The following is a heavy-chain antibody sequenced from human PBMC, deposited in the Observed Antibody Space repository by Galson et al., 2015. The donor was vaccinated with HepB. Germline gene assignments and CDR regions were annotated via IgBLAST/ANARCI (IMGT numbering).Heavy chain of an antibody. CDR3: AREPRHYYYMDV. J-gene: IGHJ6*03. V-gene: IGHV3-48*04. Sequence: SLRLSCAASGXTFNXXSMXXXRQAXXKGLEXVSYXSSSSXTIYYADSVKGRFTISRDNAKNSLYLQMNSLRAEDTAVYYCAREPRHYYYMDVWGKGTTVTVSS. CDR2: XSSSSXTI. CDR1: GXTFNXXS.